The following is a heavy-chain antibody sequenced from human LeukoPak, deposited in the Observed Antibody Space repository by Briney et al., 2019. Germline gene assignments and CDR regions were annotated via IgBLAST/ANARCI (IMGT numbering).Heavy chain of an antibody. CDR1: GGSFSDYY. Sequence: PSETLSLTCGVYGGSFSDYYWTWIRQSPGMGLEWIGEIIHSGSTNYNPSLTSQVTISVDTYKNLLSVELSSVTAADTAVYYCARGILVTVYAAFDYWGQGTLVTVSS. CDR3: ARGILVTVYAAFDY. CDR2: IIHSGST. V-gene: IGHV4-34*01. D-gene: IGHD2-8*01. J-gene: IGHJ4*02.